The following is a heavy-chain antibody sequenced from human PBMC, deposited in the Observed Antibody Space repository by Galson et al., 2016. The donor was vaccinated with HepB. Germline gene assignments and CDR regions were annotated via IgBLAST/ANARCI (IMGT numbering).Heavy chain of an antibody. Sequence: SLRLSCAASGFTFSTYNMNWVRQAPGKGLECVSYISTSSSSLYYADSVKGRFTISRDNAKNSLYLQMNSLRDEDSAIYYCAKDLTRMVGADGFWGRGTLVSVSS. CDR2: ISTSSSSL. V-gene: IGHV3-48*02. CDR3: AKDLTRMVGADGF. D-gene: IGHD1-26*01. CDR1: GFTFSTYN. J-gene: IGHJ4*02.